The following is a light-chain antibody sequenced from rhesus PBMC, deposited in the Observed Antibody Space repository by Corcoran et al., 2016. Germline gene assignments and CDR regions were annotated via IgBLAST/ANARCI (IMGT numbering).Light chain of an antibody. V-gene: IGKV1-43*02. CDR3: LQHHSYPLT. CDR1: QGISTY. J-gene: IGKJ4*01. CDR2: AES. Sequence: DIQMTQSPSALSASVGDRVTITCRASQGISTYLNWYQQKPGKAPKRLIYAESSLESGVPSRFSGRGSGTDLPFTISSLQPEDFATYYCLQHHSYPLTFGGGTKVEVK.